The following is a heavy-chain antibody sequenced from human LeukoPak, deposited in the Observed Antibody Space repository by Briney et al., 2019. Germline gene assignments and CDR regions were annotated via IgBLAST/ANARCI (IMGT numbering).Heavy chain of an antibody. CDR2: IYHSGIT. V-gene: IGHV4-4*02. Sequence: PSETLSLTCAVSGGSISSSNCWSWVRQPPGKGLAWIGEIYHSGITNYNPSLKSRVTISVDKSKNQFSLKLSSVTAADTAVYYCARDLGGTQRFGYYGDYVKFYMDVWGKGTTVTISS. CDR1: GGSISSSNC. J-gene: IGHJ6*03. D-gene: IGHD4-17*01. CDR3: ARDLGGTQRFGYYGDYVKFYMDV.